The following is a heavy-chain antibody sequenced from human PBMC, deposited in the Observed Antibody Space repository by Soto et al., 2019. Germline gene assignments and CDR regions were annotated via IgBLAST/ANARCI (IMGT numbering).Heavy chain of an antibody. V-gene: IGHV3-73*01. CDR3: TITSSGFPTEPRIDY. CDR2: IRSKANSYAT. CDR1: GFTFSGSA. J-gene: IGHJ4*02. Sequence: GGSLRLSCAASGFTFSGSAMHWVRQASGKGLEWVGRIRSKANSYATAYAASVKGRFTISRDDSKNTAYLQMNSLKTEDTAVYYCTITSSGFPTEPRIDYWGQGTLVTVSS. D-gene: IGHD3-10*01.